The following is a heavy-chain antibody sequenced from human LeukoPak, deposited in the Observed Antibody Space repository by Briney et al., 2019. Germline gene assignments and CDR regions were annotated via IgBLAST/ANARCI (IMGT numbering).Heavy chain of an antibody. CDR3: ARVSLDSYAYYFDY. CDR1: VGSITSGGYY. Sequence: SETLSLTCTVSVGSITSGGYYWSWIRHHPGKGLEGFGYIYYSGSTYYNPSLKSRVTISVDTSKNQFSLKLSSVTAADTAVYYCARVSLDSYAYYFDYWGQGTLVTVSS. J-gene: IGHJ4*02. CDR2: IYYSGST. D-gene: IGHD2-2*01. V-gene: IGHV4-31*03.